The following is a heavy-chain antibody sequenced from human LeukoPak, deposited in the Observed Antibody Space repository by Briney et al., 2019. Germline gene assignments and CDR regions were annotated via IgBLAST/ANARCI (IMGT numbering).Heavy chain of an antibody. D-gene: IGHD3-22*01. J-gene: IGHJ4*02. CDR3: ARGLSSGYYYFDS. Sequence: SETLSLTCSVSSGSNGSGDYYWTWIRQHPGKGLEWIGYIYYSGSTFYNPSLKSRLTISIGTSKNQFSLRLRSVTAADTAVYYCARGLSSGYYYFDSWGQGTLVTVSS. V-gene: IGHV4-31*03. CDR2: IYYSGST. CDR1: SGSNGSGDYY.